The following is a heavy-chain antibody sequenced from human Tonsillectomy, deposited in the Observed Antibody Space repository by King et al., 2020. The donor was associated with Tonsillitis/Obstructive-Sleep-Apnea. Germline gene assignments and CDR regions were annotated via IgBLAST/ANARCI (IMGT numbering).Heavy chain of an antibody. CDR3: ARARPLGFGELYTDAFDI. J-gene: IGHJ3*02. CDR1: GGSISSYY. V-gene: IGHV4-59*01. D-gene: IGHD3-10*01. CDR2: IYYSGST. Sequence: LQLQESGPGLVKPSETLSLTCTVSGGSISSYYWSWIRQPPGKGLEWIGYIYYSGSTNYNPSLKSRVTISVDTSKNQFSLKLSSVTAADTAVYYCARARPLGFGELYTDAFDIWGQGTMVTVSS.